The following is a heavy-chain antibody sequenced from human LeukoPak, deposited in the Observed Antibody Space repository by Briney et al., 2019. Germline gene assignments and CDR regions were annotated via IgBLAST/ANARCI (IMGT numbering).Heavy chain of an antibody. D-gene: IGHD6-19*01. V-gene: IGHV6-1*01. J-gene: IGHJ4*02. CDR3: ASLAGQGSIGDY. Sequence: SQTLSLTCAISGDSVSSNSAAWNWIRQSPSRGLEWLGRTYYRSKWYNDYAVSVRSRIIINSDTSKNQFSLQLNSVTPEDTAVYYCASLAGQGSIGDYWGQGTLVTVSS. CDR1: GDSVSSNSAA. CDR2: TYYRSKWYN.